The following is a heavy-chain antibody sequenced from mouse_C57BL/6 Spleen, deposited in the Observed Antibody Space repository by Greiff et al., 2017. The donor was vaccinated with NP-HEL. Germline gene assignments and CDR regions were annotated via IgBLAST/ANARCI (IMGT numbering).Heavy chain of an antibody. CDR3: ATYGSSSYYFDY. Sequence: EVQLQESGPGLVKPSQSLSLTCSVTGYSITSGYYWNWIRQFPGNKLEWMGYISYDGSNNYNPSLKNRISITRDTSKNQFFLKLNSVTTEDTATYYCATYGSSSYYFDYWGQGTTLTVSS. V-gene: IGHV3-6*01. J-gene: IGHJ2*01. CDR2: ISYDGSN. CDR1: GYSITSGYY. D-gene: IGHD1-1*01.